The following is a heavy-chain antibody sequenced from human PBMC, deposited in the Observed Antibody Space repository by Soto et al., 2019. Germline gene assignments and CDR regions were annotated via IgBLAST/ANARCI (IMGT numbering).Heavy chain of an antibody. CDR2: INPNSGST. CDR3: ARVGSSDAFDI. Sequence: ASVKVSCKASGYTFTKYDINWVRQAPGQGLEWMGWINPNSGSTNYAQKFQGWVTMTRDTSISTAYMELSRLRSDDTAVYYCARVGSSDAFDIWGQGTMVTVSS. CDR1: GYTFTKYD. J-gene: IGHJ3*02. V-gene: IGHV1-2*04. D-gene: IGHD1-26*01.